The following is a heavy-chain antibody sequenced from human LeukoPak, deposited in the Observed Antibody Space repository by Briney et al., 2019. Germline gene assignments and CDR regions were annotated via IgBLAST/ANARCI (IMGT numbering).Heavy chain of an antibody. CDR2: IIPILGIA. CDR1: GGTFSSYA. V-gene: IGHV1-69*04. CDR3: ARSELDTYFDF. J-gene: IGHJ4*02. D-gene: IGHD6-13*01. Sequence: SVKVSCKASGGTFSSYAISWVRQAPGQGLEWMGRIIPILGIANYAQKFQGRVTITADKSTSTAYMELSSLRSEDTAVYYCARSELDTYFDFWGQGTLVTVSS.